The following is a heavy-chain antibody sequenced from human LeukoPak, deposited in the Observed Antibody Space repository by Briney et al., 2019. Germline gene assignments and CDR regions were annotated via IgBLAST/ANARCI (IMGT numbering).Heavy chain of an antibody. CDR1: GDSISTYY. Sequence: SETLSLTCTVSGDSISTYYWSWIRQPPGQGLEWIGYIHNTGSTNYNPSLTSRVTISADTSKNQFSLKLRSVTAADTAVYYCARVSPPIYYWGQGTLVTVSS. J-gene: IGHJ4*02. CDR3: ARVSPPIYY. V-gene: IGHV4-59*12. CDR2: IHNTGST.